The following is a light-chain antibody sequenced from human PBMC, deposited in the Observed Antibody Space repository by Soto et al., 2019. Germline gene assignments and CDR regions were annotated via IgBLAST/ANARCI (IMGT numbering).Light chain of an antibody. Sequence: EIVMTQSPATLSVSPGERATLSCRASQSVSSNLAWYQHKHGQAPRLLIYDASNKATGIPARFSGSGSGTEYTLISSCLQSEDSAVYCSQQCSWHAFTVTFGGGTKVEIK. CDR3: QQCSWHAFTVT. CDR1: QSVSSN. V-gene: IGKV3-15*01. J-gene: IGKJ4*01. CDR2: DAS.